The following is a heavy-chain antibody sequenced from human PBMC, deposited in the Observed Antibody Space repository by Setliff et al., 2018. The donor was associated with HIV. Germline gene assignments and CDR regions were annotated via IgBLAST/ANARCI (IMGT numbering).Heavy chain of an antibody. CDR2: ISWNSVKI. CDR3: TKDHLSGWASDC. CDR1: GFNIEEYA. Sequence: GGSLRLSCVGSGFNIEEYAMAWVRQVPGKGLEWVSSISWNSVKIDYADFVKGRFTISRDNAKNSVYLQMNSLRVEDTAMYYCTKDHLSGWASDCWGQGTLVTVSS. D-gene: IGHD6-19*01. J-gene: IGHJ4*02. V-gene: IGHV3-9*01.